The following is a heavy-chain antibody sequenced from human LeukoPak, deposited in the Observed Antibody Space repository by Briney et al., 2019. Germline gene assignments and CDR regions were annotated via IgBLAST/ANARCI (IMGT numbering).Heavy chain of an antibody. V-gene: IGHV3-15*07. Sequence: GGSLRLSCATSGFTFSNAWMNWVRQAPGKGLEWVGRIRSNSDGGTIDYAAPVKGRFTLSRDDSKTTLYLQMNSLRVEDTAVYYCAREEYSTSFDYWGQGTLVTVSP. CDR3: AREEYSTSFDY. J-gene: IGHJ4*02. D-gene: IGHD6-6*01. CDR1: GFTFSNAW. CDR2: IRSNSDGGTI.